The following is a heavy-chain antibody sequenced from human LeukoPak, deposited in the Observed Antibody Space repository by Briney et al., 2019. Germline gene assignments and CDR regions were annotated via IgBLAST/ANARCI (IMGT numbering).Heavy chain of an antibody. V-gene: IGHV1-8*01. Sequence: ASVKVSCKASGYTFTSCDINWVRQATGQGLEWMGWMNPNSGNTGYGQSFQGRITMSRDISIGTAYMELSNLTSEDTAIYYCTRGSSGRRDNWGQGTLVTVSA. CDR3: TRGSSGRRDN. CDR1: GYTFTSCD. CDR2: MNPNSGNT. J-gene: IGHJ4*02. D-gene: IGHD6-19*01.